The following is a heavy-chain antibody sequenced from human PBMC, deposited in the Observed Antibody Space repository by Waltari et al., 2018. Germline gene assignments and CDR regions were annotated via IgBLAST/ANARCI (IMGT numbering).Heavy chain of an antibody. V-gene: IGHV4-4*07. Sequence: QVQLQESGPQLVKPSETLSLTCNISGGSISDYFWSWIRQPAGKGLEWIGRIYASGNTNYKTSLKSRVTMSVDLSNNQFSLTLTSVTAADTAVYFCARDAAASVGRAFDVWGQGTMVTVSS. D-gene: IGHD6-13*01. J-gene: IGHJ3*01. CDR3: ARDAAASVGRAFDV. CDR2: IYASGNT. CDR1: GGSISDYF.